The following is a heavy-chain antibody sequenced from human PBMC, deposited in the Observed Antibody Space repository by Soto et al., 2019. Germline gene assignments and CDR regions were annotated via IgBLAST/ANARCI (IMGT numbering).Heavy chain of an antibody. V-gene: IGHV4-59*02. D-gene: IGHD3-3*01. CDR2: INHSGST. CDR1: GGSVISND. J-gene: IGHJ5*02. CDR3: ARGGRRFLEWLLFPWFAP. Sequence: LVTLSLTGPVAGGSVISNDWTWILQKPGKGLEWIGYINHSGSTNYNPSLKSRVTISVDTSKNQFSLKLSSVTAADTAVYYCARGGRRFLEWLLFPWFAPWGQGTLVTVSS.